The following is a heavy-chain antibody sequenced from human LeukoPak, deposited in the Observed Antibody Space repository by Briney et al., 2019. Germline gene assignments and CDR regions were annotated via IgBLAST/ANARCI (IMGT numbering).Heavy chain of an antibody. V-gene: IGHV1-2*02. D-gene: IGHD6-6*01. Sequence: ASVKVSCKASGYTFTGYYMHWVRQAPGQGLEWMGWINPNSGGTNYAQKFQGRVTMTRDTSISTAYMELSSLRSEDTAVYYCARDSYYSSSSLGFDYWGQGTLVTVSS. CDR1: GYTFTGYY. CDR3: ARDSYYSSSSLGFDY. CDR2: INPNSGGT. J-gene: IGHJ4*02.